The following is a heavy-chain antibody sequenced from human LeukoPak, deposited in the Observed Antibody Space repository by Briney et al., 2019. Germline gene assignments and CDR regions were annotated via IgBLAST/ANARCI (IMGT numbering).Heavy chain of an antibody. CDR1: GFTFSSYA. D-gene: IGHD6-13*01. Sequence: GGSLRLSCAASGFTFSSYAMHWIRQAPGRGLEWVAVTSYDGSNKYYADSVKGRFTISRDNSKNTLYLQVNSLRAEDTAVYYCAREGIAAAGKRVEGFDYWGQGTLVTVSS. V-gene: IGHV3-30*04. J-gene: IGHJ4*02. CDR2: TSYDGSNK. CDR3: AREGIAAAGKRVEGFDY.